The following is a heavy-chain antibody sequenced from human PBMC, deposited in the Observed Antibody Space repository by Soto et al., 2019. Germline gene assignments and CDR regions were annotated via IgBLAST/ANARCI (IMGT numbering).Heavy chain of an antibody. J-gene: IGHJ4*02. V-gene: IGHV4-59*01. CDR3: ARHSSDYYYFDY. Sequence: PSETLSLTCTVSGGSISSYYWSWIRQPPGKRLEWIGNIYYSGSTDYNPSLKSRVTVSVDTSKSHFSLKLTSVTAADTAVYYCARHSSDYYYFDYWGQGSLVTVSS. CDR2: IYYSGST. CDR1: GGSISSYY. D-gene: IGHD3-22*01.